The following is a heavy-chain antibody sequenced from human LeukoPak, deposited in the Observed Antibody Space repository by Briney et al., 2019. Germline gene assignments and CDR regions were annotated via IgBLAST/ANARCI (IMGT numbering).Heavy chain of an antibody. V-gene: IGHV4-59*01. Sequence: SETLSLTCTVSGGSISSYYWSWIRQPPGKGLEWIGYIYYSGSTNYNPSLKSRVTISVDTSKNQFSLKLSSVTAADTAVYYCARDEYGGGLFDYRGQGTLVSVSS. D-gene: IGHD2/OR15-2a*01. CDR1: GGSISSYY. J-gene: IGHJ4*02. CDR2: IYYSGST. CDR3: ARDEYGGGLFDY.